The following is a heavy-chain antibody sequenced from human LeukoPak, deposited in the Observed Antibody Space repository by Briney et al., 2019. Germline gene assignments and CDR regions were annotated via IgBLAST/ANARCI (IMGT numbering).Heavy chain of an antibody. CDR3: ARGDYVWGSYLPTYYFDY. Sequence: GASVKVSCKASGYTFTGYYMHWVGQAPGQGLEWMGWINPNSGGTNYAQKYQGRVTMTRDTSISTAYMELSRLRSDVTAVYYCARGDYVWGSYLPTYYFDYWGQGTLVTVSS. V-gene: IGHV1-2*02. CDR1: GYTFTGYY. CDR2: INPNSGGT. D-gene: IGHD3-16*02. J-gene: IGHJ4*02.